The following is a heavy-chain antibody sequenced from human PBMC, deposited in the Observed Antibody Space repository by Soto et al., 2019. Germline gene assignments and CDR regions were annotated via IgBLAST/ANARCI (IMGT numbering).Heavy chain of an antibody. CDR1: GDSVNSGSYY. J-gene: IGHJ5*02. CDR3: ARESIVGATRFDP. D-gene: IGHD1-26*01. V-gene: IGHV4-61*01. Sequence: PSETLSLTCTVSGDSVNSGSYYWTWIRRAPGKGLEWLGYIYHIGTTRYNPSLKSRATISLDTSKGQFSLRLTSVTAADTAVYFCARESIVGATRFDPWGPGTLVTVSS. CDR2: IYHIGTT.